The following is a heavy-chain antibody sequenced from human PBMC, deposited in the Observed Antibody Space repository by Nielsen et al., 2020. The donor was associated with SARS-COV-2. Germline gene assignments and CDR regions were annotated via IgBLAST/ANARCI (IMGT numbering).Heavy chain of an antibody. CDR3: ARTPYWFDP. CDR2: IFYRGNT. CDR1: GGSISTGSHY. Sequence: GSLRLSCIVSGGSISTGSHYWSWIRQPPGKGLEWIGYIFYRGNTNYNPSLKSRVTISVDTSKNQFSLEVNSVTAADTAVYYCARTPYWFDPWGQGTLVTVSS. V-gene: IGHV4-61*01. J-gene: IGHJ5*02.